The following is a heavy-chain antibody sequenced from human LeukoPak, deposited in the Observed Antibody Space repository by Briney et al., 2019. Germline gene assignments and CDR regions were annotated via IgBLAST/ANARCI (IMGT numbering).Heavy chain of an antibody. CDR2: IRSKAYGGTT. CDR3: TRGGWFGELGDFDY. D-gene: IGHD3-10*01. CDR1: GFTFGDYA. V-gene: IGHV3-49*03. Sequence: GGSLRLSCTASGFTFGDYAMSWFRQAPGKGLEWLGFIRSKAYGGTTEYAASVKGRFTISRDDSKSIAYLQMNSLKTEDTAVYYCTRGGWFGELGDFDYWGQGTLVTVSS. J-gene: IGHJ4*02.